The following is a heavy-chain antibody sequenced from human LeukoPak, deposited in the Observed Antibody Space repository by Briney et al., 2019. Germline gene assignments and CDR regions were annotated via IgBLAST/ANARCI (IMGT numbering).Heavy chain of an antibody. J-gene: IGHJ5*02. V-gene: IGHV3-53*01. Sequence: GGSLRLSCAASGFSVSSNYMSWVRQAPGKGLEWVSLIYRGGSTYYADSVKGRFTISRDNSKNTLYLQVNSLRAEDTAVYYCAIARSGSGGDWFDPWGQGTLVTVSS. D-gene: IGHD3-3*01. CDR1: GFSVSSNY. CDR2: IYRGGST. CDR3: AIARSGSGGDWFDP.